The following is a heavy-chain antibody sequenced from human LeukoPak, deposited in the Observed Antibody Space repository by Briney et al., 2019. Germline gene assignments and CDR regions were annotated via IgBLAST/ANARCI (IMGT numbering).Heavy chain of an antibody. D-gene: IGHD6-19*01. CDR3: ARGSGWYGEWFDP. CDR2: IYSSGST. J-gene: IGHJ5*02. Sequence: SETLSLTCTVSGGSIISYYWNWIRQPAGKGLEWIGRIYSSGSTNYNPSLKGRVTMSVDTSNKQFSLKLSSVTAADTAVYYCARGSGWYGEWFDPWGQGTLVVVSS. V-gene: IGHV4-4*07. CDR1: GGSIISYY.